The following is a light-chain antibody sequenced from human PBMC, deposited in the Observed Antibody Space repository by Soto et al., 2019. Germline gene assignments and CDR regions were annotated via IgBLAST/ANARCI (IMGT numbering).Light chain of an antibody. CDR1: NSNIGSNT. V-gene: IGLV1-40*01. CDR2: GNT. Sequence: QSALTQPPSASGTPGQRVTIPCSGSNSNIGSNTVNWYQQRPGTAPKLLIVGNTIRPSGVPDRFSASTSGTSASLAITGLQAEDEGDYYRQSYDSTLSARYVFGTGTKVTVL. CDR3: QSYDSTLSARYV. J-gene: IGLJ1*01.